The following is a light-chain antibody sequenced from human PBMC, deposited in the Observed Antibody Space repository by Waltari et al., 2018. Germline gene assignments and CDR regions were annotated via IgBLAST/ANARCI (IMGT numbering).Light chain of an antibody. CDR2: EVT. CDR1: SSAVARYDY. V-gene: IGLV2-8*01. J-gene: IGLJ3*02. Sequence: QSALTQFPSAAGYPGQAVTIPCTGTSSAVARYDYVSWYQQHPGKAPKLVIYEVTKRPSGVPDRFSGSKSGNTASLTVSGLQAEDEAIYYCCSYGGSDNWVFGGGTKLTVL. CDR3: CSYGGSDNWV.